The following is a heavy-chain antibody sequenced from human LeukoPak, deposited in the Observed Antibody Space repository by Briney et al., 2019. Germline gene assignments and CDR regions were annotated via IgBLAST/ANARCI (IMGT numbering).Heavy chain of an antibody. CDR1: GGSFSSYS. D-gene: IGHD3-10*01. J-gene: IGHJ2*01. CDR3: ARGYYPPRWYFDL. V-gene: IGHV4-34*01. Sequence: SETLSLTCALYGGSFSSYSWSWTWIRQTPEKGLEWIGEIIEKGNANYNPSLKSRVTIDLDTSRNQFSLKLTSMTAADTAMYYCARGYYPPRWYFDLWGRGTLVTVSS. CDR2: IIEKGNA.